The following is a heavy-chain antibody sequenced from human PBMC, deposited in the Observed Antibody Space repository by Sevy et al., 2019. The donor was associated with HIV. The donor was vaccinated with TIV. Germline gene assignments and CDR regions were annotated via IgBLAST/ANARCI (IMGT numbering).Heavy chain of an antibody. D-gene: IGHD4-17*01. J-gene: IGHJ4*02. CDR3: ARAVLTTGKNFEY. CDR2: ISYDGSNK. Sequence: GGSLRLSCAASGFTFSSYAMHWVRQAPGKGLEWVAVISYDGSNKYYADSVKGRFTISRDNSKNTLYLQMNSLRAEDTAVYYCARAVLTTGKNFEYWGQGTLVTVSS. V-gene: IGHV3-30-3*01. CDR1: GFTFSSYA.